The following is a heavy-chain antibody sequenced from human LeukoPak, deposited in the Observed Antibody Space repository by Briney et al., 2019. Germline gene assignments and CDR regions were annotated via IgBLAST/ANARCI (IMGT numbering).Heavy chain of an antibody. D-gene: IGHD5-18*01. V-gene: IGHV4-39*01. J-gene: IGHJ4*02. CDR3: ARSIELWPHFDY. CDR2: TYYSEST. Sequence: WVRQPPGKGLEWIGSTYYSESTYYNPSLKSRVTISVDTSKNQFSLKLSSVTAADTAVYYCARSIELWPHFDYWGQGTLVTVSS.